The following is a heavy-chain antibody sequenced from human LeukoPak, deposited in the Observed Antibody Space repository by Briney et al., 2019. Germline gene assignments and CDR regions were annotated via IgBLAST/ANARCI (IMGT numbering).Heavy chain of an antibody. J-gene: IGHJ4*02. CDR3: ARLRLDLPPDIVVVPAAMDDH. Sequence: SVKVSCKASGGTFSSYAISWVRQAPGQGLEWMGGIIPIFGTANYAQKFQGRVTITADESTSTAYMELSSLRSEDTAVYYCARLRLDLPPDIVVVPAAMDDHWGQGTLVTVSS. CDR1: GGTFSSYA. V-gene: IGHV1-69*01. CDR2: IIPIFGTA. D-gene: IGHD2-2*01.